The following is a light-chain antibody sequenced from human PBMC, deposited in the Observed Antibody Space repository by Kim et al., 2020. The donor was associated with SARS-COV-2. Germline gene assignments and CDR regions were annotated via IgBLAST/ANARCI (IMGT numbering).Light chain of an antibody. CDR3: QQYGSSLSIT. V-gene: IGKV3D-20*01. J-gene: IGKJ5*01. Sequence: PGERATLACGASQSVSSSYLAWYQQKPGLAPRLLIYDASSRATGIPDRLSGSGSGTDFTLTISRLEPEDFAVYYCQQYGSSLSITFGQGTRLEIK. CDR2: DAS. CDR1: QSVSSSY.